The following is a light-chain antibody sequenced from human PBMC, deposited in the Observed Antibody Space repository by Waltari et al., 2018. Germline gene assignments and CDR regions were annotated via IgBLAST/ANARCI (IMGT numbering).Light chain of an antibody. CDR3: QEANSFPLT. CDR2: AAS. CDR1: LGIRSW. V-gene: IGKV1-12*01. J-gene: IGKJ4*01. Sequence: DIQMTQSPPSVSASVGDRVTITCGASLGIRSWLSWYQQKPGKAPKLLIYAASNLQSGVPSRFSGSDSGTEFTLTISSLQPEDVATYYCQEANSFPLTFGGGTKVEI.